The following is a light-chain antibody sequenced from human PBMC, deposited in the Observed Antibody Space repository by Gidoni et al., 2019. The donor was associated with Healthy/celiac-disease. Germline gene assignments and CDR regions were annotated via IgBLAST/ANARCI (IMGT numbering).Light chain of an antibody. CDR3: QQYYSTPRT. CDR2: WAS. J-gene: IGKJ1*01. V-gene: IGKV4-1*01. CDR1: QNVLYSSNNKNY. Sequence: DIVMTQSPDSLAVSLGERATINCKSSQNVLYSSNNKNYLAWYQQKPGQPPKLLIYWASTRESGVPDRFSGSGSGTDFTLTISSLQAEDVAVYYCQQYYSTPRTFXHXTKVEIK.